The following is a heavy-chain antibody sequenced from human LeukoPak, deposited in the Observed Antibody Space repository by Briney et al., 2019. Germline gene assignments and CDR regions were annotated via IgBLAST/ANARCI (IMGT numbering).Heavy chain of an antibody. J-gene: IGHJ4*02. V-gene: IGHV4-31*03. D-gene: IGHD3/OR15-3a*01. CDR3: ARDASGTHTQEGFDC. CDR1: GGSISSDGYY. Sequence: SETLSLTCTVSGGSISSDGYYWSWIRQHPGKGLEWIGYIYYSGSTYYNPSLKSRLTISVDTSKNHFSLKLSSVSAADTAVYYCARDASGTHTQEGFDCWGQGTLVTVSS. CDR2: IYYSGST.